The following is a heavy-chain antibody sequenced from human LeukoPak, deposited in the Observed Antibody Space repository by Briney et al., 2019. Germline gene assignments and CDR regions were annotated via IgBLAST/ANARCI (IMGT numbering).Heavy chain of an antibody. V-gene: IGHV3-53*01. D-gene: IGHD6-19*01. CDR3: ARDQYSSGYFDY. CDR1: GFTVSSNY. CDR2: IYSGGST. Sequence: GGSLRLSCAASGFTVSSNYMSWIRQAPGKGLEWVSVIYSGGSTYYADSVKGRFTISRDNSKNTLYLQMNSLRAEDTAVYYCARDQYSSGYFDYWGQGTLVTVSS. J-gene: IGHJ4*02.